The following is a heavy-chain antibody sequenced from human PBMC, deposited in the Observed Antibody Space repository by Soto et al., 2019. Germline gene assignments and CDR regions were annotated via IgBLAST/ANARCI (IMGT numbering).Heavy chain of an antibody. J-gene: IGHJ4*02. Sequence: QVQLVQSGAEVKKPGSSVKVSCKASGGSFGNSAINWVRQTPGQGLEWLGGFIPVYRTLNYAQKFQGRVTITAEESTGKAYMTLSSLASDDTAVYYCATGVIWIGYFTVDSWGQGTRVTVSS. D-gene: IGHD3-3*01. CDR3: ATGVIWIGYFTVDS. CDR2: FIPVYRTL. V-gene: IGHV1-69*01. CDR1: GGSFGNSA.